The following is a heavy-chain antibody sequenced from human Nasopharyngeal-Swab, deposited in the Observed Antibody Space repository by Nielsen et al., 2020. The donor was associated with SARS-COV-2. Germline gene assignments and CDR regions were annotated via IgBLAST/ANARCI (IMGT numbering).Heavy chain of an antibody. CDR1: GGSVSSGSYY. V-gene: IGHV4-61*01. CDR3: GRGEKYSYSDAYHYYMDV. CDR2: IYYSGST. Sequence: SETLSLTCTVSGGSVSSGSYYWSWIRQPPGKGLEWIGYIYYSGSTNYNPSLKSRVTISVDTSKNQFSLKLSSVTAADTAVYYCGRGEKYSYSDAYHYYMDVWGKGTTVTVSS. D-gene: IGHD5-18*01. J-gene: IGHJ6*03.